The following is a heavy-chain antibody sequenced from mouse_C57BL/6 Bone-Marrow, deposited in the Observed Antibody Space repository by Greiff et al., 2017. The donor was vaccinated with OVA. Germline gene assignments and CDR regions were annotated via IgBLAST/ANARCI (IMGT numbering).Heavy chain of an antibody. V-gene: IGHV5-9-1*02. CDR1: GFPFSSYA. Sequence: EVQRVESGEGLVKPGGSLKLSCAASGFPFSSYAMSWVRQTPEKRLEWVAYISSGCDYIYYADTVKGRFTISRDTARNTLYLQMSSLKSEDTAMYYCTRAHYYGSSFDYWGQGTTLTVSS. D-gene: IGHD1-1*01. CDR2: ISSGCDYI. J-gene: IGHJ2*01. CDR3: TRAHYYGSSFDY.